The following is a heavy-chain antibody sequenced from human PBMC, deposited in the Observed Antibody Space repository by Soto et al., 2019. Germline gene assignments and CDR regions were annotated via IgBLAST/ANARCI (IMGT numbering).Heavy chain of an antibody. Sequence: ASVKVSFKASGYTFTGYYMHWVRQAPGQGLECMGWINPNSGGTNYAQKFQGRVTMTRDTSISTAYMELSRLRSDDTAVYYCATYYDILTGYYYFDYWGQGTLVTVSS. CDR1: GYTFTGYY. D-gene: IGHD3-9*01. CDR3: ATYYDILTGYYYFDY. CDR2: INPNSGGT. V-gene: IGHV1-2*02. J-gene: IGHJ4*02.